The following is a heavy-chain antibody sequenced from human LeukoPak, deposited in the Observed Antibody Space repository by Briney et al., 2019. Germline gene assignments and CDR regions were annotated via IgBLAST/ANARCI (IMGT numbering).Heavy chain of an antibody. V-gene: IGHV4-39*07. CDR2: IYYSGST. J-gene: IGHJ4*02. CDR1: GGSISSSSYY. CDR3: ARSPTKRVPEDY. Sequence: SETLSLTCTVSGGSISSSSYYWGWIRQPPGKGLEWIGSIYYSGSTSYSPSLKSRVTISMDKSKNQISLRLTSVTAADTAVYYCARSPTKRVPEDYWGQGTLVTVSS. D-gene: IGHD2-2*01.